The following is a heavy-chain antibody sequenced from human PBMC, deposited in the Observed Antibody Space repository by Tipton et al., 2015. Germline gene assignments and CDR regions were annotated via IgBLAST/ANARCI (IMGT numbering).Heavy chain of an antibody. CDR1: GFTFSSYA. V-gene: IGHV3-23*01. Sequence: SLRLSCAASGFTFSSYAMSWVRQAPGKGLEWVSSISGTGVRTHHADSVKGRFTISRDNSKNTLYLQMNSLRAEDTAVYYCAKEHTPYCSRTSCYGFYFDYWGQGTLVTVSS. D-gene: IGHD2-2*01. CDR3: AKEHTPYCSRTSCYGFYFDY. CDR2: ISGTGVRT. J-gene: IGHJ4*02.